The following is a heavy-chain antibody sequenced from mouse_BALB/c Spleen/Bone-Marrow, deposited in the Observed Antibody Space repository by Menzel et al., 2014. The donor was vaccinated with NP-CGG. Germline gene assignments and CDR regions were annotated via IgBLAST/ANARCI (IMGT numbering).Heavy chain of an antibody. Sequence: EVQLQESGGGLVKPGGSLKLSCAAFGFTFSSYDMSWVRQTPEKRLEWVAYISSGGGSTYYPDTVKGRFTISRDNAKNNLYLQMSSLKSEDTATYYCVLRWFAYWGQGTLVTVSA. J-gene: IGHJ3*01. CDR1: GFTFSSYD. CDR2: ISSGGGST. D-gene: IGHD1-1*01. CDR3: VLRWFAY. V-gene: IGHV5-12-1*01.